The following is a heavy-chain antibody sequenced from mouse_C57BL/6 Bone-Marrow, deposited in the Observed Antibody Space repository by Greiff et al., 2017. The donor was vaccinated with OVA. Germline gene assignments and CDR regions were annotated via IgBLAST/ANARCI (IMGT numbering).Heavy chain of an antibody. V-gene: IGHV5-17*01. J-gene: IGHJ3*01. CDR3: SRPWGYYLFAY. Sequence: DVMLVESGGGLVKPGGSLKLSCAASGFTFSDYGMHWVRQAPEKGLEWVAYISSGSGTIYYADTVKGRFTISRDNAKNTLFLQMTSLRSEDTAMYYCSRPWGYYLFAYWGQGTLVTVSA. D-gene: IGHD2-3*01. CDR2: ISSGSGTI. CDR1: GFTFSDYG.